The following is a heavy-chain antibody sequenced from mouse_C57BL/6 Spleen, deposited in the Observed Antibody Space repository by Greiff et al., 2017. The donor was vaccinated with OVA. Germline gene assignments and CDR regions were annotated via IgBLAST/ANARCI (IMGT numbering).Heavy chain of an antibody. V-gene: IGHV1-66*01. CDR2: IYPGSGNT. Sequence: VQGVESGPELVKPGASVKISCKASGYSFTSYYIHWVKQRPGQGLEWIGWIYPGSGNTKYNEKFKGKATLTADTSSSTAYMQLSSLTSEDSAVYYCANGNAAMDYWGQGTSVTVSS. J-gene: IGHJ4*01. CDR3: ANGNAAMDY. D-gene: IGHD2-1*01. CDR1: GYSFTSYY.